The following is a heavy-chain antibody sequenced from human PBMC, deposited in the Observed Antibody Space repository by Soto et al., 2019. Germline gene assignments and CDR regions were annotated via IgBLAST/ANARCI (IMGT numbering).Heavy chain of an antibody. CDR2: ISAYNGNT. D-gene: IGHD3-3*01. V-gene: IGHV1-18*01. CDR1: GYTFTSYG. CDR3: ARGPNYDFWSGYPTPANYYGTDV. J-gene: IGHJ6*02. Sequence: ASVKVSCKASGYTFTSYGISWVRQAPGQGLEWMGWISAYNGNTNYAQKLQGRVTMTTDTSTSTAYMELRSLRSDDTAVYYCARGPNYDFWSGYPTPANYYGTDVWGQGTTVTVSS.